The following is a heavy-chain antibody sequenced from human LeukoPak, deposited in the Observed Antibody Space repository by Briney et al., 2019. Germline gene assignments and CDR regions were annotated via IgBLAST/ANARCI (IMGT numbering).Heavy chain of an antibody. J-gene: IGHJ4*02. Sequence: ASVKVSCTASGYTFTSYGNSWVRQAPGQGLEWMGWISAYNGNTNYAQKLQGRVTMTTDTSTSTAYMELRSLRSDDTAVYYCARDRSGKDIDYWGQGTLVTVSS. V-gene: IGHV1-18*01. CDR2: ISAYNGNT. D-gene: IGHD1-14*01. CDR1: GYTFTSYG. CDR3: ARDRSGKDIDY.